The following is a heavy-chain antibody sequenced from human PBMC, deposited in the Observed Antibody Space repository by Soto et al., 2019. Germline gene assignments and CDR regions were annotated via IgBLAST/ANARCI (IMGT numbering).Heavy chain of an antibody. D-gene: IGHD6-19*01. CDR1: GGTFSNSA. J-gene: IGHJ4*02. V-gene: IGHV1-69*10. CDR2: IMPNLRST. CDR3: TRSSDWIFYFDY. Sequence: SVKVSCKASGGTFSNSAISWVRQAPGQGLEWMGRIMPNLRSTGYTQKFQDRVTMTRDTSTNTVYMELSSLSSEDTAVYYCTRSSDWIFYFDYWGQGTLVTVSS.